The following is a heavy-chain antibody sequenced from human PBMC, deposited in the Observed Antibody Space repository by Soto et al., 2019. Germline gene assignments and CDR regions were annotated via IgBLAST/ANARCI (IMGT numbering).Heavy chain of an antibody. V-gene: IGHV3-23*01. Sequence: GGSLRLSCAASGFTFSIYAMSWVRQAPGKRLEWVSGISANGDYTYYADSVEGRFTISRDNSKNTLYLQMNSLRAEDTALYYCATYGAYAPGDVFDYCAQGTLVIVSS. CDR3: ATYGAYAPGDVFDY. J-gene: IGHJ1*01. D-gene: IGHD1-26*01. CDR2: ISANGDYT. CDR1: GFTFSIYA.